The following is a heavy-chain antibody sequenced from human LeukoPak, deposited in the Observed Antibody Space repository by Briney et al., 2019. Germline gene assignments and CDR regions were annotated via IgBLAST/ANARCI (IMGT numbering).Heavy chain of an antibody. J-gene: IGHJ4*02. V-gene: IGHV3-21*01. CDR3: ATETIGRHYDY. D-gene: IGHD1-14*01. CDR2: IGPTGTDR. Sequence: GGSLRLSCAASGLTFSSCGFNWVRQAPGKGLEWVSSIGPTGTDRYYADSVRGRFTISRDNAKNSMYLQMDSLRDEDTAVYYCATETIGRHYDYWGQGTLLTVSS. CDR1: GLTFSSCG.